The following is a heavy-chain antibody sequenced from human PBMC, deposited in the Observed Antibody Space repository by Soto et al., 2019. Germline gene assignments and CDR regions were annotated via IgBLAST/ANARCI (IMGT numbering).Heavy chain of an antibody. J-gene: IGHJ5*02. Sequence: SETLVLTCTFSCTSVSSGTYYWSWIRQPPGKGLEWIGYINYSGSTHHNPPLKSRVAIEVDTSKNQFSLRLSSVTAADTADCFSVRRGPTRNGDWFDIWGQGIPVTVSS. V-gene: IGHV4-61*01. D-gene: IGHD1-26*01. CDR3: VRRGPTRNGDWFDI. CDR2: INYSGST. CDR1: CTSVSSGTYY.